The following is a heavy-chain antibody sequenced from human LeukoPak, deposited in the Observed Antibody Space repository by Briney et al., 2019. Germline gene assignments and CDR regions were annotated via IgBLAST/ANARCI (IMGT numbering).Heavy chain of an antibody. J-gene: IGHJ6*02. CDR1: GYTFTGYY. CDR3: ARDLQADCSGGSCYSSGYYYYGMDV. V-gene: IGHV1-2*02. CDR2: INPNSGGT. D-gene: IGHD2-15*01. Sequence: GASVKVSCKASGYTFTGYYMHWVRQAPGQGLEWMGWINPNSGGTNYAQKFQGRVTMTRDTSISTAYMELGRLRSDDTAVYYCARDLQADCSGGSCYSSGYYYYGMDVWGQGTTVTVSS.